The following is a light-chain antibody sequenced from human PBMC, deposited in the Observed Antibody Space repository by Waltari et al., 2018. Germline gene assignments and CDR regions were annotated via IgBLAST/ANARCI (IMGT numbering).Light chain of an antibody. CDR1: SSDVGGYKY. CDR3: SSYASSSTLWV. J-gene: IGLJ3*02. V-gene: IGLV2-14*01. CDR2: EVS. Sequence: QSALTQPASVSGSPGQSITISCTGTSSDVGGYKYVSWYQQHPGKAPKLMIYEVSNRPSGISSRFSGSKCGNMASLTISGLQAEDEADYYCSSYASSSTLWVFGGGTKLTVL.